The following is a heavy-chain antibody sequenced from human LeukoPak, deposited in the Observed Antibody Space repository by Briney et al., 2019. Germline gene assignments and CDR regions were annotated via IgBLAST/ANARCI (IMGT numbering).Heavy chain of an antibody. V-gene: IGHV1-2*02. CDR2: INPNSGGT. Sequence: GASVKVSCKASGYTFSGYYIHWVRQAPGQGLEWMGWINPNSGGTNYAQRFQDSVTMTRDTSISTAYMELSRLRSDDTAVYYCARWKADFWSAYLDYWGQGTLVTVSS. CDR3: ARWKADFWSAYLDY. D-gene: IGHD3-3*01. J-gene: IGHJ4*02. CDR1: GYTFSGYY.